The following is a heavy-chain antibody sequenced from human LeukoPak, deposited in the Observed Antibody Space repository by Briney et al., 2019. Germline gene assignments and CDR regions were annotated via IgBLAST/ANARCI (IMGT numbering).Heavy chain of an antibody. CDR3: ARTFPSYYMDV. CDR2: ISYSGNT. CDR1: GGSISSSNYY. V-gene: IGHV4-39*01. J-gene: IGHJ6*03. Sequence: NASETLSLTCTVSGGSISSSNYYWGWIRQPPGKGLEWIGSISYSGNTYYNPSLKSRVTISVDTSKNQFSLKLSSVTAADTAVYYCARTFPSYYMDVWGKGTTVTVSS. D-gene: IGHD3-3*02.